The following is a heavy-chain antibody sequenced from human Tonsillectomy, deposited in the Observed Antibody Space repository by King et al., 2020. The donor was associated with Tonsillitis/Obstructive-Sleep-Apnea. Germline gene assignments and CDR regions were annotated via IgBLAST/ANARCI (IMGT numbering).Heavy chain of an antibody. D-gene: IGHD1-26*01. J-gene: IGHJ4*02. CDR3: ARHRRELLPVYIDY. Sequence: QLQESGPGLVKPSETLSLTCTVSGGSISSSSYYWGWFRQPPGKGLEWIGSIYYSGSTYYNPSLKSRVTISVDTSKNQFSLKLSSVTAADTAVYYCARHRRELLPVYIDYWGQGTLVTVSS. CDR1: GGSISSSSYY. CDR2: IYYSGST. V-gene: IGHV4-39*01.